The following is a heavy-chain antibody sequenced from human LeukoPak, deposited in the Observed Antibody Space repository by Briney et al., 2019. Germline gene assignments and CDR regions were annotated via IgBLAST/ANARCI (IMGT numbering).Heavy chain of an antibody. Sequence: SQTLSLTCTVSGDSFTGGAYCWGWIRQHPEKGLEWIGYISYSGSTYYNPSLKSRITISVDTSKNHFSLKLRSVTAADTAVYHCARANPYDSSAYFDYWGQGTLVAVSS. D-gene: IGHD3-22*01. CDR1: GDSFTGGAYC. V-gene: IGHV4-31*03. CDR3: ARANPYDSSAYFDY. J-gene: IGHJ4*02. CDR2: ISYSGST.